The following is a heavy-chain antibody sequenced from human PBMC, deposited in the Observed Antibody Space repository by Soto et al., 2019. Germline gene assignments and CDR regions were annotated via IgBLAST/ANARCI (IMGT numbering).Heavy chain of an antibody. D-gene: IGHD1-26*01. CDR3: SRVGGSTWH. CDR2: INSDGSST. J-gene: IGHJ4*02. V-gene: IGHV3-74*01. Sequence: GGSLGLSCAASGFTFSSYWMHWVRQAPGNGLVWVSRINSDGSSTNYADFVKGRFAISRDNAKNTLYLQINTLRVGDTAVYYCSRVGGSTWHWGQGTLVTISS. CDR1: GFTFSSYW.